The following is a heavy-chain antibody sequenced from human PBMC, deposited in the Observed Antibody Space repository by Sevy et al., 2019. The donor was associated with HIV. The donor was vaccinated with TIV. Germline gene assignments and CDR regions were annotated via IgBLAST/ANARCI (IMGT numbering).Heavy chain of an antibody. D-gene: IGHD6-25*01. CDR3: ARDAAGYYGMDV. Sequence: SETLSLTCTVSGGSISNGDYYWSWIRQPPGKGLEWIGYIYYSGSTYYNSSLKSRVTISVDTSKNQFSLKLSSVTATDTAIYYCARDAAGYYGMDVWGQRTTVTVSS. CDR1: GGSISNGDYY. CDR2: IYYSGST. V-gene: IGHV4-30-4*01. J-gene: IGHJ6*02.